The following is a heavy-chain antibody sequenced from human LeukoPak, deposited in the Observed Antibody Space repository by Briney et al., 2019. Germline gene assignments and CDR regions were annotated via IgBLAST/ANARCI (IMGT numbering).Heavy chain of an antibody. CDR3: ARGGPTYYYDSSGYYTGPLDY. CDR1: GYTFTSYY. D-gene: IGHD3-22*01. V-gene: IGHV1-46*01. Sequence: GASVKVSCKASGYTFTSYYMHWVRQAPGQGLEWMGIINPSGGSTSYAQKFQGRVTMTRDMSTSTVYMELSSLRSEDTAVYYCARGGPTYYYDSSGYYTGPLDYWGQGTLVTVSS. CDR2: INPSGGST. J-gene: IGHJ4*02.